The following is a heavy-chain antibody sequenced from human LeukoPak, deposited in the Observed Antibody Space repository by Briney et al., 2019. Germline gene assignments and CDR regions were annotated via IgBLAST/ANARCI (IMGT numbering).Heavy chain of an antibody. V-gene: IGHV3-30*04. J-gene: IGHJ6*02. CDR2: ISYDGRDK. Sequence: GGSLRLSCAASGFTFSDYALHWVRQAPGKGLGWLAVISYDGRDKYYADSVKGRFTISSDNSKKTLYLQMNSLRGEDTAVYYCARDGSTSSYHYGRDVWGQGTTVTVSS. CDR3: ARDGSTSSYHYGRDV. CDR1: GFTFSDYA. D-gene: IGHD1-1*01.